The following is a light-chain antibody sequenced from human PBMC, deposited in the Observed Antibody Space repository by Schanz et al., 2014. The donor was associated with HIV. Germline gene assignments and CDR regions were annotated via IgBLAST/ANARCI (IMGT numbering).Light chain of an antibody. J-gene: IGLJ2*01. CDR3: QSSDSSLRAVV. CDR1: SSDVGGYNY. Sequence: QSALTQPASVSGSPGQSITISCTETSSDVGGYNYVSWYQQHPGKAPKLMIYDVSNRPSGVSNRFSGSKSGNTASLTISGLQAGDEADYYCQSSDSSLRAVVFGGGTKLTVL. V-gene: IGLV2-14*01. CDR2: DVS.